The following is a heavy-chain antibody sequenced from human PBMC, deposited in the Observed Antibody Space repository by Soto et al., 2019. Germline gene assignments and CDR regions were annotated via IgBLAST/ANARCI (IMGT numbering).Heavy chain of an antibody. CDR3: ARDLAAAGPR. V-gene: IGHV3-33*01. Sequence: QVQLVESGGGVVQPGRSLRLSCAASGFTFSSYGMHWVRQAPGKGLEWVAVIWYDGSNKYYADSVKGRFTTSRANSKNTLYLQMNSLRAEDTAVYYCARDLAAAGPRWGQGTLVTVSS. D-gene: IGHD6-13*01. CDR1: GFTFSSYG. CDR2: IWYDGSNK. J-gene: IGHJ4*02.